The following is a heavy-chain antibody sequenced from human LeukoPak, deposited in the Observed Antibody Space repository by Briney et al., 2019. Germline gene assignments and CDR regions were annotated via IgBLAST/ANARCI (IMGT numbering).Heavy chain of an antibody. Sequence: PGGSLRLSCAASGFTFSSYEMNWVRQAPGKGLEWFSYISSSGSTIYYADSVKGRFTISRDNAKNSLYLQMNSLRAEDTAVYYCARGGTYYYDSSGYYWGQGTLVIVSS. D-gene: IGHD3-22*01. CDR1: GFTFSSYE. V-gene: IGHV3-48*03. CDR2: ISSSGSTI. CDR3: ARGGTYYYDSSGYY. J-gene: IGHJ4*02.